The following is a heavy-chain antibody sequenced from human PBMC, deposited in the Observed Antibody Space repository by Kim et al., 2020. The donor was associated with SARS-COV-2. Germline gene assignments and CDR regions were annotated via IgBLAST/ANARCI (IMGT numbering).Heavy chain of an antibody. J-gene: IGHJ6*02. CDR1: GYTFTSYA. D-gene: IGHD4-17*01. CDR2: INAGNGNT. CDR3: ARAYGDNFHYYYGMDV. Sequence: ASVKVSCKASGYTFTSYAMHWVRQAPGQRLEWMGWINAGNGNTKYSQKFQGRVTITRDTSASTAYMELSSLRSEDTAVYYCARAYGDNFHYYYGMDVWGQGTTVTVSS. V-gene: IGHV1-3*01.